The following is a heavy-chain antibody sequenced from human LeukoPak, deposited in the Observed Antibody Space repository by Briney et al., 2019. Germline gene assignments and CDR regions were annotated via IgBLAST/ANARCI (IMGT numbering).Heavy chain of an antibody. CDR3: ARYSRGVGAASDY. Sequence: SETLSLTCAVYGGSFSAYYWSWIRQPPGKGLEWIGEINHSGSTNYNPSLKSRVTISVDTSKNQFSLKLSSVIAADTVVYYCARYSRGVGAASDYWGQGTLVTVSS. V-gene: IGHV4-34*01. CDR1: GGSFSAYY. J-gene: IGHJ4*02. D-gene: IGHD2-15*01. CDR2: INHSGST.